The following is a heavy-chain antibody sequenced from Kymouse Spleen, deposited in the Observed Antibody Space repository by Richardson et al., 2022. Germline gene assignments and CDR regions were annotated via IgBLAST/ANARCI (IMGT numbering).Heavy chain of an antibody. CDR2: IWYDGSNK. CDR1: GFTFSSYG. D-gene: IGHD4-11,IGHD4-11*01. J-gene: IGHJ5*02. V-gene: IGHV3-33*01. Sequence: QVQLVESGGGVVQPGRSLRLSCAASGFTFSSYGMHWVRQAPGKGLEWVAVIWYDGSNKYYADSVKGRFTISRDNSKNTLYLQMNSLRAEDTAVYYCARPHDYSNYVGWFDPWGQGTLVTVSS. CDR3: ARPHDYSNYVGWFDP.